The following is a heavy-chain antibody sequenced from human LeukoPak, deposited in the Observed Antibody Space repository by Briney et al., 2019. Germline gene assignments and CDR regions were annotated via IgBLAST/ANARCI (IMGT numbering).Heavy chain of an antibody. CDR2: IIPIFGTA. D-gene: IGHD3-22*01. Sequence: PEASVKVSCKASGYTFTSYYMHWVRQAPGQGLEWMGGIIPIFGTANYAQKFQGRVTITADESTSTAYMELSSLRSEDTAVYYCARGVYDSSGYYEHYYYYGMDVWGQGTTVTVSS. V-gene: IGHV1-69*13. CDR1: GYTFTSYY. J-gene: IGHJ6*02. CDR3: ARGVYDSSGYYEHYYYYGMDV.